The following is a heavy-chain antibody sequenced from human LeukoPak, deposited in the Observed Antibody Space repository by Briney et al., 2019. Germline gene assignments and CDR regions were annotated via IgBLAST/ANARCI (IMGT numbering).Heavy chain of an antibody. V-gene: IGHV3-30-3*01. D-gene: IGHD2-2*01. CDR3: ARVAPTRCYSSSGLYPLDY. Sequence: PGGSLRLSCAASGFTFSNYAMHWVRQAPGKGLDWVAVISYDGNIKIHADSVKGRFTISRDDSTNTLFLQMNSLTAEDTAVYFCARVAPTRCYSSSGLYPLDYLGQGTLGNVSS. J-gene: IGHJ4*02. CDR2: ISYDGNIK. CDR1: GFTFSNYA.